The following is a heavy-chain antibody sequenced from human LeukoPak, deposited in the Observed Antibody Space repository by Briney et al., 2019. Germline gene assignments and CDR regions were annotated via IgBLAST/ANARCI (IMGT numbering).Heavy chain of an antibody. D-gene: IGHD6-19*01. CDR1: GFTFSSYA. J-gene: IGHJ4*02. CDR2: ISYDGSNK. CDR3: ARDGVAVAGFDY. Sequence: GRSLRLSCAASGFTFSSYAMHWVRQAPGKWLEWVAVISYDGSNKYYADSVKGRFTISRDNSKNTLYLQMNSLRAEDTAVYYCARDGVAVAGFDYWGQGTLVTVSS. V-gene: IGHV3-30-3*01.